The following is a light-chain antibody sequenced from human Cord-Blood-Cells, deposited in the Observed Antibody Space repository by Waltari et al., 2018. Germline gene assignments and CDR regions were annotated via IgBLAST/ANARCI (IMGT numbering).Light chain of an antibody. V-gene: IGKV1-39*01. CDR2: AAS. CDR1: QSICSY. CDR3: QQSYSTPYS. Sequence: DIQMTQSPSSLSASVGDRVTITCRASQSICSYLNWYQQKPGKAPKLLLYAASSLQSGVPSRFRGSGSGADFTLTISSLQPENFATYYCQQSYSTPYSFGQGTKLEIK. J-gene: IGKJ2*03.